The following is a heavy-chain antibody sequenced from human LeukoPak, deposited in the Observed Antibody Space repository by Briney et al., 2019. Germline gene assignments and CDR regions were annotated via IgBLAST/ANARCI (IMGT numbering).Heavy chain of an antibody. V-gene: IGHV1-46*01. Sequence: GASVKVSCKASGYTFIDYYMHWVRQAPGQGLEWMGIIDPSGGSTGYAQKFQGRVTMTRDTSTSTVYMELSSLRSEDTAVYYCARRIGYGNYVSNWFDPWGQGTLVTVSS. D-gene: IGHD4-11*01. J-gene: IGHJ5*02. CDR1: GYTFIDYY. CDR3: ARRIGYGNYVSNWFDP. CDR2: IDPSGGST.